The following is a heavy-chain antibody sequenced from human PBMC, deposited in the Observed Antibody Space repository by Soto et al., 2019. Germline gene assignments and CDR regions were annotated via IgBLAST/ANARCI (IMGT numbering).Heavy chain of an antibody. CDR1: GDSISIKTW. CDR2: VHHTGRT. V-gene: IGHV4-4*02. D-gene: IGHD1-1*01. J-gene: IGHJ4*02. CDR3: ARAGDWKLDY. Sequence: SSETLSLTCAVSGDSISIKTWWGWVRQPPGKGLEWIGEVHHTGRTNYSPSLKSRLIISIDKPKNQFSLELTSVTAADTAVYYCARAGDWKLDYWGRGILVTVSS.